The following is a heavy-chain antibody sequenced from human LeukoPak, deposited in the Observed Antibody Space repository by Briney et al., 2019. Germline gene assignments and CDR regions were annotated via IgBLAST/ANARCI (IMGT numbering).Heavy chain of an antibody. J-gene: IGHJ4*02. CDR1: GFTFITYS. CDR3: ARGPRTYDSSAYYYY. CDR2: IISSSSTI. Sequence: GGSLRLSCAASGFTFITYSMNWVRQDPGRGLEWVSYIISSSSTIYYAASVKGRFTISRDNAKNSLYLQMNTLRAEDTAVYFCARGPRTYDSSAYYYYWGQGTLVTVSS. D-gene: IGHD3-22*01. V-gene: IGHV3-48*04.